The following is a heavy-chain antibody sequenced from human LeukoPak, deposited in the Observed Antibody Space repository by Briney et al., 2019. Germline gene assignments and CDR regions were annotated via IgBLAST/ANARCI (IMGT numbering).Heavy chain of an antibody. D-gene: IGHD5/OR15-5a*01. CDR3: AREQKVSNDY. J-gene: IGHJ4*02. CDR2: ISSSSSTI. CDR1: GFTFSSYS. V-gene: IGHV3-48*01. Sequence: GGSLRLSCAASGFTFSSYSMNWVRQAPGKGLEWVSYISSSSSTIYYADSVKGRFTISRDNAKNSLYLQMNSLRAEDTAVYYCAREQKVSNDYWGQGTLVTVSS.